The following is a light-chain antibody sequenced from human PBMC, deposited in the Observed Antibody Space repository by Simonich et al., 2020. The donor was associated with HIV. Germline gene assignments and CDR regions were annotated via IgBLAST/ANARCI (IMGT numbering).Light chain of an antibody. CDR1: QSVSNN. Sequence: EIVMTQSPATLSVSPGERATLSCRASQSVSNNLAWYQQKPGQAPRLLIYGASSRATGIPDRFSGSGSGTDFTLTISRLEPEDFAVYYCQQYGSSPFTFGPGTKVDIK. J-gene: IGKJ3*01. V-gene: IGKV3-20*01. CDR3: QQYGSSPFT. CDR2: GAS.